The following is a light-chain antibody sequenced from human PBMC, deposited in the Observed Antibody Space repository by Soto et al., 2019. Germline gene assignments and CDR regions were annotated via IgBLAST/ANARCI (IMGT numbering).Light chain of an antibody. CDR3: SSYTSSFTVV. V-gene: IGLV2-14*02. Sequence: QSVLTQPASVSGSPGQSITISCTGTSSDVGSYNLVSWYQQHPGKAPKLMIYEGSKRPSGVSNRFSGSKSGNTASLTISGLQAEDEADYYCSSYTSSFTVVFGGGTKVTVL. J-gene: IGLJ2*01. CDR2: EGS. CDR1: SSDVGSYNL.